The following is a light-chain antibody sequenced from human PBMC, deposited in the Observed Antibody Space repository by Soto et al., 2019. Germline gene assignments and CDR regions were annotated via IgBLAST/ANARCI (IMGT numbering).Light chain of an antibody. Sequence: EIVMTQSPATLSVSPGERATLSCRASQSLSTNLAWYQQKPGQAPRLLIYGASSRATGIPDRFSGSGSGTDFTLTISRLEPEDFAVYYCQQYGSSPGYTFGQGTKVDIK. CDR2: GAS. CDR3: QQYGSSPGYT. J-gene: IGKJ2*01. CDR1: QSLSTN. V-gene: IGKV3-20*01.